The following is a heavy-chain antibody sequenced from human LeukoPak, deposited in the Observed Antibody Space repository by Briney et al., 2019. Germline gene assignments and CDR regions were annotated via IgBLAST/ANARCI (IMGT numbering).Heavy chain of an antibody. CDR2: IYYSGST. J-gene: IGHJ4*02. CDR3: ARASAIAAAGSFDY. CDR1: GGSISSYY. V-gene: IGHV4-59*01. D-gene: IGHD6-13*01. Sequence: SETLSLTCTVSGGSISSYYWSWIRQPPGKGLEWIGYIYYSGSTNYNPSLKSRVTISVDTSKNQFSLKLSSVTAADTAVYYRARASAIAAAGSFDYWGQGTLVTVSS.